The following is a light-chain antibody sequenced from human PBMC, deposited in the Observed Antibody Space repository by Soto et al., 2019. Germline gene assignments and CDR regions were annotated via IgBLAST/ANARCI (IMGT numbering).Light chain of an antibody. V-gene: IGKV1-5*03. J-gene: IGKJ1*01. Sequence: IQMTHSPSALSASVEDRATITCRASQSISNSLAWYQQKPGKAPKLLIYKASSLESGVPSRFSGSRSGTEFTLTIISLQAEDVAVYYCQQYYVTPLTFGRGTKVDIK. CDR3: QQYYVTPLT. CDR1: QSISNS. CDR2: KAS.